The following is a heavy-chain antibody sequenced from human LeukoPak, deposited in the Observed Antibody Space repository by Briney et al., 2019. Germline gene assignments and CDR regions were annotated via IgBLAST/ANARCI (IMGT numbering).Heavy chain of an antibody. CDR2: IYTSGST. Sequence: PSETLSLTCTVSGGSISSYYWSWIRQPPGKGLEWIGRIYTSGSTNYNPSLKSRVTISVDTSKNQFSLKLSSVTAADTAVYYCARERCSSTSCYTGCYYMDVWGKGTTVTVSS. D-gene: IGHD2-2*02. V-gene: IGHV4-4*08. J-gene: IGHJ6*03. CDR1: GGSISSYY. CDR3: ARERCSSTSCYTGCYYMDV.